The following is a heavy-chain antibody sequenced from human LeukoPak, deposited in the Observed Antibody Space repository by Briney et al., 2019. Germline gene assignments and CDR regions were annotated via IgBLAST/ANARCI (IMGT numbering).Heavy chain of an antibody. D-gene: IGHD6-19*01. CDR1: GGSISSYY. J-gene: IGHJ4*02. CDR3: ATIDGSGWVYYFDY. CDR2: IYHSGST. Sequence: PSETLSLTCTVSGGSISSYYWSWIRQPPGKGLEWIGYIYHSGSTKYNPSLKSRVTISADTSKSQFSLKLSSVTAADTAVYYCATIDGSGWVYYFDYWGQGTLVTVSS. V-gene: IGHV4-59*01.